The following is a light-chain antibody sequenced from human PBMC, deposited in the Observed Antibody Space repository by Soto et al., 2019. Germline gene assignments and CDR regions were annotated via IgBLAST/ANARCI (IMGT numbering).Light chain of an antibody. V-gene: IGKV1-5*03. J-gene: IGKJ4*01. CDR2: KAS. CDR1: QSISSY. Sequence: DIQMTQSPSSLSASVGDRVTITCRASQSISSYLNWYQQKPGKAPKLLIYKASSLESGVPSRFSGSGSGTEFTLAISSLQADDFATYYCQQYKSYSLTFGGGTKVDIK. CDR3: QQYKSYSLT.